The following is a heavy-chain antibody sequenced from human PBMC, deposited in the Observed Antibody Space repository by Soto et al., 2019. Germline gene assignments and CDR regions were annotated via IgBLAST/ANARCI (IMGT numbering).Heavy chain of an antibody. V-gene: IGHV3-11*01. CDR1: GFTFSDYY. CDR2: ISHSAGTI. D-gene: IGHD1-7*01. J-gene: IGHJ4*02. Sequence: GGSLRLSCAASGFTFSDYYMTWIRQAPGMGLEWISHISHSAGTIYYANSVKGRFTISRDNAKNSLYLQMNSLRAEDTAFYYCARVRMELLPDYWGQGTLVTV. CDR3: ARVRMELLPDY.